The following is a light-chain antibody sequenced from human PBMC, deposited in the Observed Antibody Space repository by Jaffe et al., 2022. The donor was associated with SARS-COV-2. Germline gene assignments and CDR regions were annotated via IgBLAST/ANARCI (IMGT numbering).Light chain of an antibody. Sequence: QSALTQPASVSGSPGQSITISCTGTSSDVGGYKYVSWYQRHPGKAPKLMIYEVSNRPSGVPDRFSGSKSGNTASLTISGLQAEDEADYYCSSYISSNYVLFGGGTKVTVL. V-gene: IGLV2-14*01. CDR1: SSDVGGYKY. CDR3: SSYISSNYVL. CDR2: EVS. J-gene: IGLJ2*01.